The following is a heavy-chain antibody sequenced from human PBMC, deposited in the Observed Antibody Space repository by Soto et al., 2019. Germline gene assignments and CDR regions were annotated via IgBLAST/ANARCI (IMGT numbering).Heavy chain of an antibody. Sequence: QVQLVQSGAEVKKPGSAVKVSCKASGGTFGSYAITWVRRAPGQGLEWVGGIIPILNSPAYAQKFRARVVITADEITNTAYMELRSLTSGDTAVYYCASEPIYYNDGSGYYPLGYWGQGTLVTVSS. V-gene: IGHV1-69*01. CDR1: GGTFGSYA. J-gene: IGHJ4*02. D-gene: IGHD3-22*01. CDR3: ASEPIYYNDGSGYYPLGY. CDR2: IIPILNSP.